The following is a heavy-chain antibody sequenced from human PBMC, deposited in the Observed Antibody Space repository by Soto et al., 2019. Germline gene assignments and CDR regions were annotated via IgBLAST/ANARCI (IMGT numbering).Heavy chain of an antibody. V-gene: IGHV3-30*18. Sequence: PGGSLRLSCAASGCTFSSYGMHWVRQAPGKGLEWVAVISYDGSNKYYADSVKGRFTIARDNSKNTLYLQMNSLRAEDTAVYYCAKEEAGATLHYGMDVWGQGTTVTVSS. J-gene: IGHJ6*02. CDR1: GCTFSSYG. D-gene: IGHD6-25*01. CDR2: ISYDGSNK. CDR3: AKEEAGATLHYGMDV.